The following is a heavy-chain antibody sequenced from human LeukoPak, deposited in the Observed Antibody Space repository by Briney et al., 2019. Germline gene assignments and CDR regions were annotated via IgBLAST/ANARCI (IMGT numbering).Heavy chain of an antibody. V-gene: IGHV4-34*01. CDR3: ARLADDYGDYSVDDAFDI. CDR2: INHSGST. CDR1: GGSFSGYY. J-gene: IGHJ3*02. Sequence: SETLSLTCAVYGGSFSGYYWSWIRQPPGKGLEWIGEINHSGSTNYNPSLKSRVTISVDTSKNQFPLKLSSVTAADTAVYYCARLADDYGDYSVDDAFDIWGQGTMVTVSS. D-gene: IGHD4-17*01.